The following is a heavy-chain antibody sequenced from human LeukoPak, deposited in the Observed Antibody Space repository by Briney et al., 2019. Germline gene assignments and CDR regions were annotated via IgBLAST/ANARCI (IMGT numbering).Heavy chain of an antibody. CDR1: GGSFSGYY. Sequence: SETLSLTCAVYGGSFSGYYWSRIRQPPGKGLERIGEINHSGSTNYNPSLKSRVTISVDTSKNQFSLKLSSVTAADTAVYYCARGRSYYYDSSGYDYWGQGTLVTVSS. CDR2: INHSGST. V-gene: IGHV4-34*01. J-gene: IGHJ4*02. CDR3: ARGRSYYYDSSGYDY. D-gene: IGHD3-22*01.